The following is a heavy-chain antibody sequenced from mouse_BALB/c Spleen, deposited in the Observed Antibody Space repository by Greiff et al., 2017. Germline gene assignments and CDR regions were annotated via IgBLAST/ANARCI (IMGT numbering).Heavy chain of an antibody. Sequence: DVQLVESGGGLVKPGGSLKLSCAASGFTFSDYYMYWVRQTPEKRLEWVATISDGGSYTYYPDSVKGRFTISRDNAKNNLYLQMSSLKSEDTAMYYCARDYRYEWYFDVWGAGTTVTVSS. V-gene: IGHV5-4*02. CDR3: ARDYRYEWYFDV. J-gene: IGHJ1*01. D-gene: IGHD2-14*01. CDR1: GFTFSDYY. CDR2: ISDGGSYT.